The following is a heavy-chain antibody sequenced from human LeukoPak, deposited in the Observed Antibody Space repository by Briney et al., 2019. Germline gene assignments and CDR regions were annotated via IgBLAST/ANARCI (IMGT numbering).Heavy chain of an antibody. Sequence: GGSLRLSCAASGFTFSSYWMSWVRQAPGKGLEWVANINKDGGEKYYVDSVKGRFTISRDNARNSLYLQMNSLRADDTAVYYCARDQATVTNYYYYGMDVWGQGTTVTVSS. CDR1: GFTFSSYW. D-gene: IGHD4-17*01. CDR3: ARDQATVTNYYYYGMDV. V-gene: IGHV3-7*03. CDR2: INKDGGEK. J-gene: IGHJ6*02.